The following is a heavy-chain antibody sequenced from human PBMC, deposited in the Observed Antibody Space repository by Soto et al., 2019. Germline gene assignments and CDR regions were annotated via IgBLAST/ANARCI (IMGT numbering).Heavy chain of an antibody. J-gene: IGHJ6*02. V-gene: IGHV3-30*18. CDR2: ISYDGSNK. CDR1: GFTFSSYG. D-gene: IGHD3-22*01. CDR3: AKNYDSSGSYYYGMDV. Sequence: GGSLRLSCAASGFTFSSYGMHWVRQAPGKGLEWVAVISYDGSNKYYADSVKGRFTISRDNSKNTLYLQMNSLRAEDTAVYYCAKNYDSSGSYYYGMDVWGQGTTVTVSS.